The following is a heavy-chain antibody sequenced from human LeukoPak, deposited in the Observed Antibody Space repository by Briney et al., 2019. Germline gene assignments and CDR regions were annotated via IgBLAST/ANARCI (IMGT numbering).Heavy chain of an antibody. J-gene: IGHJ4*02. V-gene: IGHV3-11*04. D-gene: IGHD3-10*01. Sequence: GGSLRLSCVASGFTLSDYYMSWIRQAPGKGLEWISFISSSGSTKYYADSVKGRFTISRDTTQNSLFLQMNSLRAEDTALYYCARERTPKHYYGSGTYERYFDHWGQGTLVTVSS. CDR2: ISSSGSTK. CDR3: ARERTPKHYYGSGTYERYFDH. CDR1: GFTLSDYY.